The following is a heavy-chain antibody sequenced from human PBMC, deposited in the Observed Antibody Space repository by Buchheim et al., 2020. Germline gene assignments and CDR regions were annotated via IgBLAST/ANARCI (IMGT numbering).Heavy chain of an antibody. CDR3: ARARGYCSTSSCYDFDY. CDR2: IYPGDSST. CDR1: GYSFTNYW. Sequence: EVQLVQSGAEVKKPGESLKISCEASGYSFTNYWIAWVRQMPGKGLEWMAMIYPGDSSTKCSPSFQAQVTLSADKSISTAHPQWSSLKASDTAMYFCARARGYCSTSSCYDFDYWGQGT. J-gene: IGHJ4*02. D-gene: IGHD2-2*01. V-gene: IGHV5-51*01.